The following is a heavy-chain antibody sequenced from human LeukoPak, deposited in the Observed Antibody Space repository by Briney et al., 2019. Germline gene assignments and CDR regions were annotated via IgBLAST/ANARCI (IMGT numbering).Heavy chain of an antibody. CDR2: ISYDGSNK. Sequence: GGSLRLSCAASGFTFSSYAMHWVRQAPGKGLEWVAVISYDGSNKYYADSVKGRFTISRDNSKNTLYLQMNSLRAEDTAVYYCARAPSGLCSGGSCYSGGGWFDPWGQGTLVTVSS. V-gene: IGHV3-30*04. D-gene: IGHD2-15*01. CDR1: GFTFSSYA. J-gene: IGHJ5*02. CDR3: ARAPSGLCSGGSCYSGGGWFDP.